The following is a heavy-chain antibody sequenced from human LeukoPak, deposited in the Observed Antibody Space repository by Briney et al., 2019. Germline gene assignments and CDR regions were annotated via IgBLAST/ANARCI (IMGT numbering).Heavy chain of an antibody. Sequence: GGSLRLSCAASGFTVINYYMSWVRQAPGKGLDWVTIIDTGVNTYYTDSVKGRFTVSRDSSKNTLYLQMNGLRAEDTAMYYCARDLNYWGQGTLVTVSS. CDR2: IDTGVNT. J-gene: IGHJ4*02. CDR1: GFTVINYY. V-gene: IGHV3-53*01. CDR3: ARDLNY.